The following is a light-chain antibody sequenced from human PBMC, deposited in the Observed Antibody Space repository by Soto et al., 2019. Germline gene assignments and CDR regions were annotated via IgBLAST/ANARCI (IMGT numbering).Light chain of an antibody. CDR3: QQYKNWPPIT. CDR2: GAS. J-gene: IGKJ5*01. Sequence: EIVLTQSPGTLSLSPGERATLSCRASQSVSNNYLAWYQQKPGQAPRLLIYGASNRATGIPARFSGSASGTEFTLTISGLQSEDFAVYYCQQYKNWPPITFGQGTRLENK. V-gene: IGKV3-15*01. CDR1: QSVSNN.